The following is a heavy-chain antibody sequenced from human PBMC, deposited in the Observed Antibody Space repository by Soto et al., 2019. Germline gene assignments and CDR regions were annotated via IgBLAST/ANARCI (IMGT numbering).Heavy chain of an antibody. J-gene: IGHJ6*02. CDR3: ARSQGSSTSLEIYYYYYYGMDV. Sequence: QVQLVQSGAEVKKPGSSVKVSCKASGGTFGSYAISWVRQAPGQGLEWMGGIIPIPGTANYAQTFQGRVTIAADESTSTAYMELSSLRSEDTAVYYCARSQGSSTSLEIYYYYYYGMDVWGQGTTVTVSS. V-gene: IGHV1-69*01. D-gene: IGHD2-2*01. CDR1: GGTFGSYA. CDR2: IIPIPGTA.